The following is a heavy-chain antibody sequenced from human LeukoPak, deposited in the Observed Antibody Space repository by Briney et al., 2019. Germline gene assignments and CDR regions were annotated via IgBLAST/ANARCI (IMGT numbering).Heavy chain of an antibody. V-gene: IGHV1-18*01. Sequence: ASVNVSCKASGYDFSSYGISWVRQAPGQGLQWMGWISVYNGKTNYGPLQGRVTMTTDTSTGTAYMELRNLRSEDTAVYYCARGEGSYPYNWFDPWGQGTLVTVSS. CDR3: ARGEGSYPYNWFDP. J-gene: IGHJ5*02. D-gene: IGHD1-26*01. CDR2: ISVYNGKT. CDR1: GYDFSSYG.